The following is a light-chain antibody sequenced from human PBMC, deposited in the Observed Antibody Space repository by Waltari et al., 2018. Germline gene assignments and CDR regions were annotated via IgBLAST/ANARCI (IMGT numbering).Light chain of an antibody. CDR1: SRDVGGYNY. V-gene: IGLV2-14*03. Sequence: QSALTQPASVSGSPGQSITISCPGTSRDVGGYNYLPWYQQHPGKAPKVVIFDVSYRPSGVSNRFSASKSGNTASLTISGLQAEDEADYYCTSYTSSHGLVFGTGTKVTVL. CDR3: TSYTSSHGLV. J-gene: IGLJ1*01. CDR2: DVS.